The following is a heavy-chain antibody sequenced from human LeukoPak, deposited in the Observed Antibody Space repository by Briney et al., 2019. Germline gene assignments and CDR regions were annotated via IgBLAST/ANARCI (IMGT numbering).Heavy chain of an antibody. D-gene: IGHD3-10*01. CDR2: TYSNGRT. Sequence: GGSLRLSCAASGFTFSSYVMHWVRQAPGKGLEWVSVTYSNGRTYYADSVKGRFTISRDNAKNSLYLQMNSLRAEDTAVYYCARLYGSGSYYIAPNYFDYWGQGTLVTVSS. V-gene: IGHV3-NL1*01. J-gene: IGHJ4*02. CDR3: ARLYGSGSYYIAPNYFDY. CDR1: GFTFSSYV.